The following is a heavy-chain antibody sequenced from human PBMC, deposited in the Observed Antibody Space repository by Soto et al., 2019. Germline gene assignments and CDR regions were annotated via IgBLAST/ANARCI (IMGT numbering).Heavy chain of an antibody. V-gene: IGHV3-23*01. J-gene: IGHJ3*01. D-gene: IGHD3-22*01. CDR1: GFTFSDYA. Sequence: PGGSLRLSCSASGFTFSDYAMIWVRQSPGKGLEWVSAVSSTGTSPYYAGSVQGRFTISRDNSKNMFYLQMKSLRAEDTAIYYCAKARPSGGYYYVEAFDVWGQGTMVTVSS. CDR2: VSSTGTSP. CDR3: AKARPSGGYYYVEAFDV.